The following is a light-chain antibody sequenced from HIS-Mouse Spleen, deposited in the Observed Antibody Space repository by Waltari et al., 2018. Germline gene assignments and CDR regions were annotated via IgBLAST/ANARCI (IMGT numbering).Light chain of an antibody. Sequence: SYVLTQPPSVSVAPGKTARITCGGNNIGSKSVQWYQQKPGKPPVLGVDDDSDRASGIPEQFSGSNSGNTGTLTSSRVEAGDEADYYCQVWDSSSDHVVVGGGTKLTVL. CDR2: DDS. V-gene: IGLV3-21*03. J-gene: IGLJ2*01. CDR3: QVWDSSSDHVV. CDR1: NIGSKS.